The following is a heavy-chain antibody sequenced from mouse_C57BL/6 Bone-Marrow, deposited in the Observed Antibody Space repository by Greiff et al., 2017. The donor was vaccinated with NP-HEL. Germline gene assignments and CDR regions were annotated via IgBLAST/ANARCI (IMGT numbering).Heavy chain of an antibody. V-gene: IGHV1-76*01. D-gene: IGHD2-13*01. CDR2: IYPGSGNT. J-gene: IGHJ2*01. CDR3: ARGEYFDY. CDR1: GYTFTDYY. Sequence: VQLQQSGAELVRPGASVKLSCKASGYTFTDYYINWVKQRPGQGLEWIARIYPGSGNTYYNEKFKGKATLTAEKSSSTAYMQLSSLTSEDSAVYFCARGEYFDYWGQGTTLTVSS.